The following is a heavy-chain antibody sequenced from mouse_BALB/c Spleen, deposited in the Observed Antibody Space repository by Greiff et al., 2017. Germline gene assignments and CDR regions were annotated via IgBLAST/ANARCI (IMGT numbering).Heavy chain of an antibody. V-gene: IGHV5-4*02. CDR1: GFTFSDYY. Sequence: EVKVVESGGGLVKPGGSLKLSCAASGFTFSDYYMYWVRQTPEKRLEWVATISDGGSYTYYPDSVKGRFTISRDNAKNNLYLQMSSLKSEDTAMYYCARDYYGSSSFDYWGQGTTLTVSS. J-gene: IGHJ2*01. CDR2: ISDGGSYT. D-gene: IGHD1-1*01. CDR3: ARDYYGSSSFDY.